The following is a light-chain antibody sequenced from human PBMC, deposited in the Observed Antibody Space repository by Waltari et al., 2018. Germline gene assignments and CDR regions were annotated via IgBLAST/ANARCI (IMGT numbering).Light chain of an antibody. Sequence: SSELTQGPAVSVALGQTVKITCQGDSLRTSYASWYQVKPGQAPVLVPFGKDKRPSGIPARISGQTSGTTSSWTITGAQAEDEADYYCHSRKGSDNQVVFGGGTKVTVL. CDR2: GKD. V-gene: IGLV3-19*01. CDR3: HSRKGSDNQVV. CDR1: SLRTSY. J-gene: IGLJ3*02.